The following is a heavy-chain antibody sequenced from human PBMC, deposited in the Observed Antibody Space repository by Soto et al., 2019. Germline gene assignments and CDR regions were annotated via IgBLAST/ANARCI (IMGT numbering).Heavy chain of an antibody. CDR2: INHSGSA. Sequence: QVPLTQWGAGLLKPSETLSLTCGVSGASLSGVYWTWIRQTPGRVLEWLGEINHSGSAYYNPALGDRVTISVDTSKKKFSLSLTTEPAAETGRYYGARAFKGIIENTGWPKPYYYGLDVWAQGTAVIVSS. D-gene: IGHD6-19*01. CDR3: ARAFKGIIENTGWPKPYYYGLDV. V-gene: IGHV4-34*01. CDR1: GASLSGVY. J-gene: IGHJ6*02.